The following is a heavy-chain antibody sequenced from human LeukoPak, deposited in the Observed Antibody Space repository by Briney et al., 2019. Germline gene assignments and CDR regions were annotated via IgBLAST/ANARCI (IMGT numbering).Heavy chain of an antibody. Sequence: PGGSLRLSCAASGFTFSSYAMSWVRQAPGKGLEWVSAISGSGGSTYYADSVKGRFTISRDNAKNSLYLQMNSLRAEDTAVYYCARGPARYDNGGNFDYWGQGTLVTVSS. J-gene: IGHJ4*02. V-gene: IGHV3-23*01. CDR1: GFTFSSYA. CDR3: ARGPARYDNGGNFDY. CDR2: ISGSGGST. D-gene: IGHD3-22*01.